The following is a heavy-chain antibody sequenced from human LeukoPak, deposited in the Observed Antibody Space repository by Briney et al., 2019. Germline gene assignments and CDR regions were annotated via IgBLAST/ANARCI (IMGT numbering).Heavy chain of an antibody. CDR1: GFTFSDYY. J-gene: IGHJ6*02. V-gene: IGHV3-11*01. D-gene: IGHD6-6*01. CDR2: IDRSGDTV. Sequence: GGSLRLSCAASGFTFSDYYMTWIRQAPGKGLDWVSYIDRSGDTVFYADSVKGRFTMSRDNAKNSLHLQMNSLRPEDSAVFYCGLRSISPSYYYGIDVWGQGTTVSVSS. CDR3: GLRSISPSYYYGIDV.